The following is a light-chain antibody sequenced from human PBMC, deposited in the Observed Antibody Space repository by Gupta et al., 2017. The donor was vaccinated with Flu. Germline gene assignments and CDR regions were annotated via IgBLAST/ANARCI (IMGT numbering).Light chain of an antibody. CDR1: QSISSW. Sequence: GDRVTITCRASQSISSWLAWYQQKPGKAPKLLIYKASSLESGVPSRFSGSVSGTEFTLTISSLQPDDFATYYCQQYNSYPATFGQGTKLEIK. CDR3: QQYNSYPAT. CDR2: KAS. V-gene: IGKV1-5*03. J-gene: IGKJ2*01.